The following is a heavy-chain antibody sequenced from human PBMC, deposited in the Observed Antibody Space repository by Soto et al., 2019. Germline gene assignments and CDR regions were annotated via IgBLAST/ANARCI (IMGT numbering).Heavy chain of an antibody. CDR1: GYTLTELS. V-gene: IGHV1-24*01. J-gene: IGHJ3*02. Sequence: ASVKVSCKVSGYTLTELSMNWVRQAPGKGLEWMGGFDPKDGETIYAQKFQGRVTMTEDTSTDTAYMELSSLRSEDTAVYYCATGRYGSRDACDIWGQGTMVTVS. D-gene: IGHD1-20*01. CDR3: ATGRYGSRDACDI. CDR2: FDPKDGET.